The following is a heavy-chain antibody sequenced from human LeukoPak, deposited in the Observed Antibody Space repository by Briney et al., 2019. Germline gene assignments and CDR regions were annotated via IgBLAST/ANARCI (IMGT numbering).Heavy chain of an antibody. CDR2: ISSSSSYI. D-gene: IGHD3-10*01. CDR1: GFTFSSYS. CDR3: ARSPYYYGSGSYYPYYYYYYGMDV. J-gene: IGHJ6*02. Sequence: KSGGSLRLSCAASGFTFSSYSMNWVRQAPGKGPEWASSISSSSSYIYYADSVKGRFTISRDNAKNSLYLQMNSLRAEDTAVYYCARSPYYYGSGSYYPYYYYYYGMDVWGQGTTVTVSS. V-gene: IGHV3-21*01.